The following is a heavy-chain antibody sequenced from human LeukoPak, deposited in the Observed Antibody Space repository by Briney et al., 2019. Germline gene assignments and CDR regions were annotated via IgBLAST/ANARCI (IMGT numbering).Heavy chain of an antibody. D-gene: IGHD3-22*01. CDR3: ARPAYPRHDSSGYYLE. Sequence: PGGSLRLSCAASGFSFRSYWMSWVRQAPGKGLAWVGNIREDGSEKYYVHAVKGRFTISRDNAKNSLYLQMNSLRAEDTAVYYCARPAYPRHDSSGYYLEWGQGTLVTVSS. CDR1: GFSFRSYW. J-gene: IGHJ4*02. CDR2: IREDGSEK. V-gene: IGHV3-7*01.